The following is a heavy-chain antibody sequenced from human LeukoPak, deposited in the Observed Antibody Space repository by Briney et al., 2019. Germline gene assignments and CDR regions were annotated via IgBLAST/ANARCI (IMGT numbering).Heavy chain of an antibody. CDR2: IKSKTDGGTT. CDR3: TTGFNYYDSSRDY. CDR1: GLTFSNAW. J-gene: IGHJ4*02. D-gene: IGHD3-22*01. V-gene: IGHV3-15*07. Sequence: GGSLRLSCAASGLTFSNAWMNWVRQAPGKGLEWVGRIKSKTDGGTTDYAAPVKGRFTISRDDSKNTLYLQMNSLKTEDTAVYYCTTGFNYYDSSRDYWGQGTLVTVSS.